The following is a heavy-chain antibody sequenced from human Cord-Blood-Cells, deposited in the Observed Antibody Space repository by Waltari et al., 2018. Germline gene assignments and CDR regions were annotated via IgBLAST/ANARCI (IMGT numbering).Heavy chain of an antibody. Sequence: QVQLQQWGAGLLKPSEPLSLTCAVYGGSFSGSYWSWIRQPPGKGLEWIGEINHSGSTNYNPSLKSRVTISVDTSKNQFSLKLSSVTAADTAVYYCARGRESAGTTYYFDYWGQGTLVTVSS. CDR3: ARGRESAGTTYYFDY. D-gene: IGHD1-1*01. CDR2: INHSGST. CDR1: GGSFSGSY. J-gene: IGHJ4*02. V-gene: IGHV4-34*01.